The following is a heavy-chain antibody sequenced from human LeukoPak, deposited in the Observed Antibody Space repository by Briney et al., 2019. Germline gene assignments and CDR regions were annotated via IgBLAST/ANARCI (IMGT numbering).Heavy chain of an antibody. D-gene: IGHD3-22*01. CDR2: IKSKTDGGTT. Sequence: GGSLRPSCAASGFTFSNAWMNWVRQAPGKGLEWVGRIKSKTDGGTTDYAAPVKGRFTISRDDSKNTLYLQMNSLKTEDTAVYYCTTSEYYYDSSGYYDYYYGMDVWGQGTTVTVSS. CDR3: TTSEYYYDSSGYYDYYYGMDV. J-gene: IGHJ6*02. V-gene: IGHV3-15*07. CDR1: GFTFSNAW.